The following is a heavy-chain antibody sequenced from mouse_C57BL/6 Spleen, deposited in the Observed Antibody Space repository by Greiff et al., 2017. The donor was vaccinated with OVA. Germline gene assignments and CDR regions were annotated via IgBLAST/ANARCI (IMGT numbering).Heavy chain of an antibody. CDR1: GYTFTSYW. V-gene: IGHV1-64*01. Sequence: VQLQQPGAELVKPGASVKLSCKASGYTFTSYWMHWVKQRPGQGLEWIGMIHPNSGSTNYNEKFKSKATLTVDKSSSTAYMQLSSLTSEDSAVYYCARGGWDDGYFDYWGQGTTLTVSS. D-gene: IGHD4-1*01. CDR3: ARGGWDDGYFDY. J-gene: IGHJ2*01. CDR2: IHPNSGST.